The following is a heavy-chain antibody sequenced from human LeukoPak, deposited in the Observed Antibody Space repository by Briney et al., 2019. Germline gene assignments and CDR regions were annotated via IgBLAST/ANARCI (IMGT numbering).Heavy chain of an antibody. CDR3: GKDRYGSGSDTP. J-gene: IGHJ5*02. V-gene: IGHV3-30*02. D-gene: IGHD3-10*01. CDR1: EFTFSRYG. Sequence: PGGALRLSCAASEFTFSRYGMHWVRQAPGKGLDWVALIWSDGNNKYYADPRKGRFTICRDNYNHMPSLQMTDLSAERTVLFYWGKDRYGSGSDTPWGQGTLVTASS. CDR2: IWSDGNNK.